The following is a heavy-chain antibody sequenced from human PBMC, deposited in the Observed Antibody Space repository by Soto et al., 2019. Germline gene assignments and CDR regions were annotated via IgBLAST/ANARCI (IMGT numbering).Heavy chain of an antibody. Sequence: GGSLRLSCAASALTLSDYWMHWVRQVPGKGLLWVSRISVDGGDTTYADSVKGRFTISKDNDKNTLYLQMNSLRAEDTAVYYCAKSLSAAGLIDAFDIWGQGTMVTVSS. V-gene: IGHV3-74*01. CDR3: AKSLSAAGLIDAFDI. CDR1: ALTLSDYW. CDR2: ISVDGGDT. D-gene: IGHD6-13*01. J-gene: IGHJ3*02.